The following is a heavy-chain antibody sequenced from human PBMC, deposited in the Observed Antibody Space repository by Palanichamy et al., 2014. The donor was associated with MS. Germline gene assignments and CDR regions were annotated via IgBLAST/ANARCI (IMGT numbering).Heavy chain of an antibody. CDR1: GGSISSSGHH. Sequence: QLQLQESGPGLVKPSETLSLTCTVSGGSISSSGHHWAWIRQPPGKGLEWIGHIYYTGSTHYNLSLKSRVTISVDTSKNQFSLKLSSLTAADTALYYCATFDCTSGTCFLDPRGQGTLVTVS. CDR3: ATFDCTSGTCFLDP. J-gene: IGHJ5*02. D-gene: IGHD2-8*01. V-gene: IGHV4-39*01. CDR2: IYYTGST.